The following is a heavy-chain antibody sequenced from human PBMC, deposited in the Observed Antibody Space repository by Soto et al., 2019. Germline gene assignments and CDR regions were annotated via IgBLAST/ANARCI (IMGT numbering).Heavy chain of an antibody. Sequence: QVQLVESGGGVVQPGRSLRLSCAASGFTFSSYAMHWVRQAPGKGLEWVAVISYDGSNKYYADSVKGRFTISRDNSKNTLYLQMNSLRAEDTAVYYCARDSPITMVRGVMPDYWGQGTLVTVSS. CDR2: ISYDGSNK. CDR3: ARDSPITMVRGVMPDY. CDR1: GFTFSSYA. D-gene: IGHD3-10*01. J-gene: IGHJ4*02. V-gene: IGHV3-30-3*01.